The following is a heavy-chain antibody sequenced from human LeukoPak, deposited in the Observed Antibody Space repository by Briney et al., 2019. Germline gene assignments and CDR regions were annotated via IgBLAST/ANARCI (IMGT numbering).Heavy chain of an antibody. Sequence: SETLSLTCAAYGGASSGYYCTWIRQPPGKGLEWIGEIDHRGSTHCNPSLQSRVTISIDTSKNQFSLKVSSVTAADTALYYCARTRDGYLRYWSQGSLVTVSS. CDR1: GGASSGYY. J-gene: IGHJ4*02. V-gene: IGHV4-34*01. CDR3: ARTRDGYLRY. D-gene: IGHD5-24*01. CDR2: IDHRGST.